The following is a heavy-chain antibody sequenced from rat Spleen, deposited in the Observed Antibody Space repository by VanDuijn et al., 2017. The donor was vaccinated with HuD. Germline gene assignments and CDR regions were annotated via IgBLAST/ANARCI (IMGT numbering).Heavy chain of an antibody. D-gene: IGHD1-4*01. Sequence: QVQLKESGPGLVQPSQTLSLTCTVSEFSLTSYNVHWVRQPPGKGLEWMGVIWNTGGTRYNSALKSLLSISKDTYKSQVFLKMNSLQTEDTATSYCVREASYPGITFDYWGQGVMVTVSS. CDR2: IWNTGGT. J-gene: IGHJ2*01. CDR3: VREASYPGITFDY. CDR1: EFSLTSYN. V-gene: IGHV2-41*01.